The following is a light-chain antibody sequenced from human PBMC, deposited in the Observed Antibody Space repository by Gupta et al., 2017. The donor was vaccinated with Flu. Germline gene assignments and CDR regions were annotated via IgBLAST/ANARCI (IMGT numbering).Light chain of an antibody. CDR2: AAS. CDR3: QGWT. CDR1: QGSGNS. J-gene: IGKJ1*01. Sequence: QMTQSPSSLSASVGDRVTITCRASQGSGNSFAWYQQKPGKVPKLLSYAASTLHSGVPSRFRGSESGTDFTLTINGLQPEDVATYYCQGWTFGQGTKVEIK. V-gene: IGKV1-27*01.